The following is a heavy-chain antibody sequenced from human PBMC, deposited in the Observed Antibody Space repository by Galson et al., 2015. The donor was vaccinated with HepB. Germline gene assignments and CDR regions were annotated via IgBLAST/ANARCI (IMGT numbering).Heavy chain of an antibody. CDR2: ISAYDGNT. J-gene: IGHJ3*02. V-gene: IGHV1-18*01. Sequence: SVKVSCKASGYTFTSYDLSWVRQAPGQGLEWMGWISAYDGNTNYAQKLQGRVTMTTDTSTSTAYMELRSLRSDDTAAYYCARGELLLPFDIWGQGTMVTVSS. D-gene: IGHD1-26*01. CDR1: GYTFTSYD. CDR3: ARGELLLPFDI.